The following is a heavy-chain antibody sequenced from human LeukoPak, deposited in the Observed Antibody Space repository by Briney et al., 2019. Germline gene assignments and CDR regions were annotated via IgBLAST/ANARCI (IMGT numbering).Heavy chain of an antibody. J-gene: IGHJ4*02. D-gene: IGHD6-13*01. CDR3: ATRPYSSSWYPHY. V-gene: IGHV3-7*01. Sequence: GGSLRLSCAASGFTFSSYWMSWVRQAPGKGLEWVANIKQDGSEKYYVDSVKGRFTISRDNAKNSLYLQMNSLRAGDTAVYYCATRPYSSSWYPHYWGQGTLVTVSS. CDR1: GFTFSSYW. CDR2: IKQDGSEK.